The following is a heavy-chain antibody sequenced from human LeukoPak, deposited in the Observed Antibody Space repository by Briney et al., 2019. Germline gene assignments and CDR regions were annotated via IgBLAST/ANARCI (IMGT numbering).Heavy chain of an antibody. D-gene: IGHD2-15*01. CDR3: ASVVGASLTIRFDH. CDR1: GVTFSDYY. CDR2: ISGPGYPI. J-gene: IGHJ4*02. Sequence: PGGSLRLSCQASGVTFSDYYMSWIRQAPGKGLEWIAYISGPGYPIYHADSVKGRFTISRDNAERSLYLQMNSLRVEDTAVYYCASVVGASLTIRFDHWGPGTLVTVSS. V-gene: IGHV3-11*01.